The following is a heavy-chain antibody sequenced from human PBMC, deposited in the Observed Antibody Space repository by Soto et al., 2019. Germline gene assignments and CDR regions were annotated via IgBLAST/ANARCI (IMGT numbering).Heavy chain of an antibody. V-gene: IGHV3-73*01. CDR1: GFTFSDSA. Sequence: PVGSLRLSCAASGFTFSDSAIHWVRQASGKGLEWVGRIRNKASTYATGYGASVKGRFTISRDDSKNTAYLQMKSLKTEDTAVYYCTRVAVTPFDYWGRGTLVTVSS. CDR2: IRNKASTYAT. CDR3: TRVAVTPFDY. D-gene: IGHD4-17*01. J-gene: IGHJ4*02.